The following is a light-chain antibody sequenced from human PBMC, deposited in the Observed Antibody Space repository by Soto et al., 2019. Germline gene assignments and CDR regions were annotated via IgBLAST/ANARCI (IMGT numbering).Light chain of an antibody. CDR1: QSISIN. V-gene: IGKV3D-15*01. Sequence: EIVLTQPAGTLSVSPGDRVTLSCRASQSISINLAWYQHKPGQAPRLLIHGGSTRATGIPDRISGSGSGTEFTLTISSLQPDDFATYYCQQYNGFTWTFGQGTKV. CDR3: QQYNGFTWT. J-gene: IGKJ1*01. CDR2: GGS.